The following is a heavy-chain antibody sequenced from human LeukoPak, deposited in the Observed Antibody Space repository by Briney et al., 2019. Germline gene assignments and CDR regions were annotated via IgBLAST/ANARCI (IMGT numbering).Heavy chain of an antibody. J-gene: IGHJ4*02. V-gene: IGHV4-34*01. CDR1: GGSFSGYY. Sequence: SETLSLTCAVYGGSFSGYYWSWIRQPPGKGLGWIGEINHSGSTNYNPSLKSRVTISVDTSKSQFSLKLSSVTAADTAVYYCASHKGFWGQGTLVTVSS. CDR3: ASHKGF. CDR2: INHSGST.